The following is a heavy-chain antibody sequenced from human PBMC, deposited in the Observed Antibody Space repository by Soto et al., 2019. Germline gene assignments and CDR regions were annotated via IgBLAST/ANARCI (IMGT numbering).Heavy chain of an antibody. Sequence: EVQLVESGGGLIQPGGSLRLSCAASGFTFSSNDMNWVRQAPGKGLEWVSLIYSRGSTSYADSVKGRFTISRDNSKNTLYLQMSSLRAEDTAVYYCATRPLLPGAPWGQGTMVTASS. J-gene: IGHJ3*01. CDR1: GFTFSSND. D-gene: IGHD3-22*01. CDR2: IYSRGST. V-gene: IGHV3-53*01. CDR3: ATRPLLPGAP.